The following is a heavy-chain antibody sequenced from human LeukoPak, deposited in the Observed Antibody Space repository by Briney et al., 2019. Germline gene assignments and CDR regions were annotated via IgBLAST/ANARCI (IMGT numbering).Heavy chain of an antibody. Sequence: SETLSLTCTVSGGSISSSSYYWGWIRQPPGKGLEWIGRIYYSGSTYYNPSLKSRVTISVDTSKNQFSLKLSSVTAADTAVYYCARGTHCSSTSCSDAFDIWGQGTMVTVSS. CDR3: ARGTHCSSTSCSDAFDI. CDR2: IYYSGST. CDR1: GGSISSSSYY. D-gene: IGHD2-2*01. V-gene: IGHV4-39*07. J-gene: IGHJ3*02.